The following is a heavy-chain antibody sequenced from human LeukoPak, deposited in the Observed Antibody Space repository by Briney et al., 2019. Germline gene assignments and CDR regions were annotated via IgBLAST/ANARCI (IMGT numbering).Heavy chain of an antibody. CDR1: GFTFSSYW. D-gene: IGHD4-17*01. V-gene: IGHV3-66*01. J-gene: IGHJ4*02. Sequence: GGSLRLSCAASGFTFSSYWMTWVRQAPGRGLEWVSIIYSDGSTYYANSVKGRFTISRNSSKNTLYLQMNSLRADDTAIYYCARDSGFSDYAYWGQGTLVTVSS. CDR2: IYSDGST. CDR3: ARDSGFSDYAY.